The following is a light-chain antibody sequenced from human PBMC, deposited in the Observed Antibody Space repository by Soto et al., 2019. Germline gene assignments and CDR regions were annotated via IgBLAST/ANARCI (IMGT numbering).Light chain of an antibody. CDR3: QQYVTSSPRT. J-gene: IGKJ1*01. CDR1: QSVSSSY. CDR2: GAS. Sequence: EIVLTQSPGTLSLSPGERATLSFRASQSVSSSYLAWYQQKPGQAPRLLIYGASSRATGIPDRFSGSGSGTDFTLTITRLEPEDFAVYYCQQYVTSSPRTFGQGTKVDI. V-gene: IGKV3-20*01.